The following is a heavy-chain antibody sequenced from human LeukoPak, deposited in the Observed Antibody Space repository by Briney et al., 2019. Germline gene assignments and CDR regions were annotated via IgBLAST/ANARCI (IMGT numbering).Heavy chain of an antibody. D-gene: IGHD6-13*01. J-gene: IGHJ3*02. CDR3: ARAAAGFAFDI. CDR2: IIPIFGTA. Sequence: ASVTVSCKASGGTFSSYAISWVRQAAGQGVEGMGGIIPIFGTANYAQKFQGRVTITTDESTSTAYMELSSLRSEDTAVYYCARAAAGFAFDIWGQGTMVTVSS. V-gene: IGHV1-69*05. CDR1: GGTFSSYA.